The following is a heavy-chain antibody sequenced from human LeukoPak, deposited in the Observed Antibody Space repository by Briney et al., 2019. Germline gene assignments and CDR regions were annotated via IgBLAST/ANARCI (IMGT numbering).Heavy chain of an antibody. J-gene: IGHJ3*02. V-gene: IGHV3-11*05. CDR3: AREVYGSGLDI. CDR2: ISSSSDT. Sequence: GGSLRLSCAASGFTFSDYYMSWIRQAPGKGLEWASYISSSSDTDYADSVKGRFTIARDNAKNSLYLQMNSLRAEDTAVYYCAREVYGSGLDIWGQGTMVTVSS. D-gene: IGHD6-19*01. CDR1: GFTFSDYY.